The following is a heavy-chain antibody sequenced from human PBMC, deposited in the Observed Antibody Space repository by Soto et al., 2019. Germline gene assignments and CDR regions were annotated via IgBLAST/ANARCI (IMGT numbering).Heavy chain of an antibody. CDR3: ARGATVTQFDY. CDR1: GVSVSSGSFY. V-gene: IGHV4-61*01. CDR2: GSYSGTT. J-gene: IGHJ4*02. D-gene: IGHD4-17*01. Sequence: EALSLTCTVSGVSVSSGSFYWAWIRQPPGKGLEWIGFGSYSGTTNYKPSLKSRVTISVDTSRSQISLKVSSLTAADTAVYYCARGATVTQFDYWGRGTLVTVSS.